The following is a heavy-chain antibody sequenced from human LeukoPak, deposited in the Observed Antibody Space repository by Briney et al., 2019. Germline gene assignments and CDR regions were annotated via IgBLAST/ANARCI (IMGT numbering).Heavy chain of an antibody. CDR1: GYTFTAPY. CDR3: ASYPRSIPTPPFDY. Sequence: GASVKVSCKASGYTFTAPYMHWVRQAPGQGLEWMGWINPNNGDTKYAQSFLGRVTMTRDTSTTTAYKELSSLRSDDTVVYFCASYPRSIPTPPFDYRGQGALVTVSS. D-gene: IGHD2-21*01. V-gene: IGHV1-2*02. CDR2: INPNNGDT. J-gene: IGHJ4*02.